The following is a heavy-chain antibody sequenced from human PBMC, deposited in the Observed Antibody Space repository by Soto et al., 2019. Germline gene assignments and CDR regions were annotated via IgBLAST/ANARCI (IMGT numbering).Heavy chain of an antibody. V-gene: IGHV1-69*06. Sequence: QVQLVQSGAEVKKPGSSVKVSCKASGGTFSSYAISWVRQAPGQGLEWMGGIIPIFGTANYAQKFQGRVTITADKTPSNAYMGLGSLRSGDTAGYYRARGGGADSSSWFDPWGQGTLVTVSS. CDR1: GGTFSSYA. CDR2: IIPIFGTA. D-gene: IGHD6-6*01. J-gene: IGHJ5*02. CDR3: ARGGGADSSSWFDP.